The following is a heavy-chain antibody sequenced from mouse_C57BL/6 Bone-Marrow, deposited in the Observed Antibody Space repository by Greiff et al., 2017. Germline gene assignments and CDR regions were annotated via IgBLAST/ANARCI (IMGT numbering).Heavy chain of an antibody. Sequence: EVQRVESGGDLVKPGGSLKLSCAASGFTFSSYGMSWVRQTPDKRLEWVATISSGGSYTYYPDSVKGRFTISRDNAKNTLYLQMSSLKSEDTAMYYCARRYCGSSYGFAYWGQGTLVTVSA. CDR1: GFTFSSYG. V-gene: IGHV5-6*01. J-gene: IGHJ3*01. CDR2: ISSGGSYT. D-gene: IGHD1-1*01. CDR3: ARRYCGSSYGFAY.